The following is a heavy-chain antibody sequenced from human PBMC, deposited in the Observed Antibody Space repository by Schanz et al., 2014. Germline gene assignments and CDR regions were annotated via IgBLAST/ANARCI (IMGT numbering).Heavy chain of an antibody. Sequence: HVQLVESGGTLVKPGGSLRLSCVVSGFTFSDYYMSWIRQAPGKGLEWVSYISSSSIYTNYADSVKGRFTISRDNAKNSLYLQMTSLRAEDTAVYYCAREGEWGYDPPRHWGQGTLVTVSS. J-gene: IGHJ4*02. CDR2: ISSSSIYT. CDR3: AREGEWGYDPPRH. V-gene: IGHV3-11*06. CDR1: GFTFSDYY. D-gene: IGHD5-12*01.